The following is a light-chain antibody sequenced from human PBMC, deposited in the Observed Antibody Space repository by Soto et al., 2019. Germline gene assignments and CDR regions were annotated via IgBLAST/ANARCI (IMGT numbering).Light chain of an antibody. CDR3: SLYSSNGSLI. J-gene: IGLJ1*01. Sequence: QSVRTKPPSLSVSPGQSVTISFTATTTDIDNYDSVSCYQQAPGTAPKLIIYDVNNRPSGAPDRFSGSTSGNTASLTISGLQAEDETDYFCSLYSSNGSLIFGPGTKVTVL. CDR1: TTDIDNYDS. CDR2: DVN. V-gene: IGLV2-18*01.